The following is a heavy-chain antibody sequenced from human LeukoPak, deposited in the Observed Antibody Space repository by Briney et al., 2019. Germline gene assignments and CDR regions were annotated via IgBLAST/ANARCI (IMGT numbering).Heavy chain of an antibody. CDR3: AKDRAVATIGGIDY. CDR2: INPNSGGT. V-gene: IGHV1-2*02. CDR1: GYTFTVYY. J-gene: IGHJ4*02. Sequence: ASVTVSCTASGYTFTVYYMHWVRQAPGQGLEWMGWINPNSGGTNYAQKFQGRVTMTRDTSISTVYMELSRLRSDDTAVYYCAKDRAVATIGGIDYWGQGTLVTVSS. D-gene: IGHD5-12*01.